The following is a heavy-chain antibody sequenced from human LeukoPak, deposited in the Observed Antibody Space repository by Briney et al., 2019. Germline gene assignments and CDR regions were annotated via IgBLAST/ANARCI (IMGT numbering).Heavy chain of an antibody. V-gene: IGHV4-61*02. CDR3: ARVMTPSSYGAFDY. J-gene: IGHJ4*02. Sequence: PSETLSLTCSVPGGSISSSSYYWSWIRQPAGKGLEWIGRIYTSGSTNYNPSLKSRVTMSVDTSKNQFSLKLSSVTAADTAVYYCARVMTPSSYGAFDYWGQGTLVTVSS. CDR2: IYTSGST. CDR1: GGSISSSSYY. D-gene: IGHD4/OR15-4a*01.